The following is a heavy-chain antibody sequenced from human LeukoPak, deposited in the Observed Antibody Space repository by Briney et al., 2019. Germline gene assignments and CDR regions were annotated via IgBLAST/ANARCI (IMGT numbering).Heavy chain of an antibody. Sequence: WASVKVSCKASGYTFTSYDINWVRQAPGQRLEWMGWINTGNGNTKYSQEFQGRVTITRDTSANTAYMELSSLRSEDMAVYYCARAVKYRSGPLTDLLPYYFDYWGQGTLVTVSS. V-gene: IGHV1-3*03. CDR2: INTGNGNT. J-gene: IGHJ4*02. D-gene: IGHD6-19*01. CDR1: GYTFTSYD. CDR3: ARAVKYRSGPLTDLLPYYFDY.